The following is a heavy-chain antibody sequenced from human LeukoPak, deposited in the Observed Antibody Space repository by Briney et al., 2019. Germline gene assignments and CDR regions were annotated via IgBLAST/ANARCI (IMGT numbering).Heavy chain of an antibody. CDR1: GFTFNNYA. Sequence: GGSLRLSCLAYGFTFNNYALTWVRQTPGKGLECVSAISGDGVSPYYADSVRGRFTISRDNSKNTLYLQMNSLRVEDTAVYFCARDPGAFPYFFDSWGQGTLVTVSS. CDR3: ARDPGAFPYFFDS. CDR2: ISGDGVSP. D-gene: IGHD4/OR15-4a*01. V-gene: IGHV3-23*01. J-gene: IGHJ4*01.